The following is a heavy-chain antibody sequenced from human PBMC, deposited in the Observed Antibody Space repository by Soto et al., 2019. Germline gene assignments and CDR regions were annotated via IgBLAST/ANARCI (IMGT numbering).Heavy chain of an antibody. CDR3: APALGGYSYGSRGYNWFDL. D-gene: IGHD5-18*01. Sequence: ASVKVSCKVSGYTLTELSMHWVRQAPGKGLEWMGGFDPEDGETIYAQKFQGRVTMTEDTSTDTAYMELSSLRSEDTAVYYCAPALGGYSYGSRGYNWFDLWGQGTLVTVSS. J-gene: IGHJ5*02. CDR1: GYTLTELS. V-gene: IGHV1-24*01. CDR2: FDPEDGET.